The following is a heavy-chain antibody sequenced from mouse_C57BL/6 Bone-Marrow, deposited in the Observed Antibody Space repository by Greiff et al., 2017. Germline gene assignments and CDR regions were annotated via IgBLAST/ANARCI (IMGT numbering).Heavy chain of an antibody. D-gene: IGHD1-1*01. CDR2: INYDGSST. CDR1: GFTFSDYY. CDR3: ARDRGYGSSHYLDY. V-gene: IGHV5-16*01. Sequence: EVKLVESEGGLVQPGSSMKLSCTASGFTFSDYYMAWVRQVPEKGLEWVANINYDGSSTYYLDSLKSRFIISRDNAKNILYLQMSSLKSEDTATYYCARDRGYGSSHYLDYWGQGTTLTVSS. J-gene: IGHJ2*01.